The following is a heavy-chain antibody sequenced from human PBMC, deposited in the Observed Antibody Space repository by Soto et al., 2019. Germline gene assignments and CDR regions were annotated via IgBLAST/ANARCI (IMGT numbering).Heavy chain of an antibody. CDR3: AKVGGDGRYYYYMDV. V-gene: IGHV3-30*18. D-gene: IGHD2-21*02. CDR1: GFTFSSYA. CDR2: ISYDGSIK. J-gene: IGHJ6*03. Sequence: GGSLRLSCVASGFTFSSYAMHWVRQAPGMGLEWVALISYDGSIKYYAESVKGRFTISRDKSKNTLYLQMNSLRVADTAVYYCAKVGGDGRYYYYMDVWGKGTTVTVS.